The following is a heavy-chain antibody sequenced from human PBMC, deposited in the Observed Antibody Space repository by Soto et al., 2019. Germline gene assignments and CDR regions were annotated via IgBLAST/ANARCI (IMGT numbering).Heavy chain of an antibody. CDR3: AKDRGVATILYWFDP. D-gene: IGHD5-12*01. V-gene: IGHV3-33*03. CDR2: IWYDGSNT. J-gene: IGHJ5*02. Sequence: GGSLRLSCAASGFTFSTSGMHWVRQAPGRGLEWVAVIWYDGSNTYYADSVKGRFTISRDNSKNTLYLQMDSLRAEDTAVYYCAKDRGVATILYWFDPWGQGTLVTVSS. CDR1: GFTFSTSG.